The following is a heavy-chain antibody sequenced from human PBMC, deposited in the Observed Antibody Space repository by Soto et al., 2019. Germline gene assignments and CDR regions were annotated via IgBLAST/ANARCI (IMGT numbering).Heavy chain of an antibody. V-gene: IGHV3-23*01. CDR2: ISGMGGST. J-gene: IGHJ4*02. CDR3: SNLNYDFWGGYDS. D-gene: IGHD3-3*01. CDR1: ELTFSSYA. Sequence: EVQLLESGGGLLQPGGHLRLSCAASELTFSSYAWGWVLQAQGKGRERVSAISGMGGSTYYADSVKGRFTISRENSKNTLYLQMNSLRAEDTAVYYCSNLNYDFWGGYDSWGQGALVTVSS.